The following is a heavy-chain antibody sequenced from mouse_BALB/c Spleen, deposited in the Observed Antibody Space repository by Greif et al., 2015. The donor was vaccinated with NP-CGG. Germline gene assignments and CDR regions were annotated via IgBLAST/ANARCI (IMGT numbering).Heavy chain of an antibody. J-gene: IGHJ3*01. CDR1: GFTFSSYD. V-gene: IGHV5-12-1*01. CDR2: ISSGGGST. D-gene: IGHD2-10*02. Sequence: EVKVVESGGGLVKPGGSLKLSCAASGFTFSSYDMSWVRQTPEKRLEWVAYISSGGGSTYYPDTVKGRFTISRDNAKNTRYLQMSSLKSEDTARYYCARRYGSFAYWGQGTLVTVSA. CDR3: ARRYGSFAY.